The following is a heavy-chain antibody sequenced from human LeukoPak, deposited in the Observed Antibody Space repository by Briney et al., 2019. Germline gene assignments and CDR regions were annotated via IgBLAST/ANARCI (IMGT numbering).Heavy chain of an antibody. CDR3: ARATRYYGSGSYSWGFLYYFDY. Sequence: SETLSLTCTVSGGSISSYYWSWIRQPPGKGLEWIGYIYYSGSTYYNPSLKSRVTISVDTSKNQFSLKLSSVTAADTAVYYCARATRYYGSGSYSWGFLYYFDYWGQGTLVTVSS. V-gene: IGHV4-59*01. CDR2: IYYSGST. D-gene: IGHD3-10*01. CDR1: GGSISSYY. J-gene: IGHJ4*02.